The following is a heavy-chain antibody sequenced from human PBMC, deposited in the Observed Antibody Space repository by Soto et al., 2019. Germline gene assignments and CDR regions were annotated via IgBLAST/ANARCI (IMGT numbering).Heavy chain of an antibody. CDR1: GFTFGDYA. J-gene: IGHJ6*02. CDR2: IRSKAYGGTT. CDR3: TRDSDGPYYYYYGMDV. Sequence: SLRLSCTASGFTFGDYAMSWFRQAPGKGLEWVGFIRSKAYGGTTEYAASVKGRFTISRDDSKSIAYLQMNSLKTEDTAVYYCTRDSDGPYYYYYGMDVWGQGTTVTVSS. V-gene: IGHV3-49*03.